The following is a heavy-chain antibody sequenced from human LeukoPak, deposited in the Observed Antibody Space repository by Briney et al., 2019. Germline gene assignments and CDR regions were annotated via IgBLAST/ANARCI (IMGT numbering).Heavy chain of an antibody. CDR3: ARDFAAAVG. V-gene: IGHV3-7*01. D-gene: IGHD2-15*01. CDR2: IKQDGSET. Sequence: PGGSLRLSCAASGFTFSNYRMSWVRQAPGEGLEWVANIKQDGSETHYVDSVRGRFIVSRDNAKNSVFLQMNSLGVEDTAIYYCARDFAAAVGWGQGTLVTVSS. CDR1: GFTFSNYR. J-gene: IGHJ4*02.